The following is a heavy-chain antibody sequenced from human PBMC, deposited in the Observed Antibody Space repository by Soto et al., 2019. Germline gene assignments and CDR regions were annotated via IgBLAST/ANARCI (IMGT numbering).Heavy chain of an antibody. Sequence: GGSLRLSCAASGFTFSDYYMSWIRQAPGKGLEWVSYISSSGSTIYYADSVKGRFSISRDNAKNSLYLQMNSLRAEDTAVYYCARRSLAGYTDYWAQRTLVTVSS. CDR2: ISSSGSTI. V-gene: IGHV3-11*01. CDR1: GFTFSDYY. D-gene: IGHD5-12*01. CDR3: ARRSLAGYTDY. J-gene: IGHJ4*02.